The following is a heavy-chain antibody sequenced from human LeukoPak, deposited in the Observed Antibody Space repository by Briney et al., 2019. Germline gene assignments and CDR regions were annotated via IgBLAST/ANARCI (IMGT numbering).Heavy chain of an antibody. CDR3: ARHTYCSSTSCYVFAFDI. V-gene: IGHV4-59*08. Sequence: SETLSLTCTVSGASIRRYFWNWIRQPPGKELEWIGYISSGGSTNYNPSLKSRVTISIDTSKNQFSLKLSSVTAADTAVYYCARHTYCSSTSCYVFAFDIWGQGTMVTVSS. CDR1: GASIRRYF. J-gene: IGHJ3*02. CDR2: ISSGGST. D-gene: IGHD2-2*01.